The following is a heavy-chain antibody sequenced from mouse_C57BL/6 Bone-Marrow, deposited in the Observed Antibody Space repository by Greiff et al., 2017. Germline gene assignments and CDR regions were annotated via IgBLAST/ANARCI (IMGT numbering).Heavy chain of an antibody. Sequence: QVQLQQPGAELVKPGASVKLSCKASGYTFTSYWMHWVKQRPGQGLEWIGMIHPNIGSTNYNEKFKSKATLTVDKSSSTAYMQLSSLTSEDSAVDYCARISTVVEGFAYWGQGTLVTVSA. CDR1: GYTFTSYW. V-gene: IGHV1-64*01. CDR2: IHPNIGST. CDR3: ARISTVVEGFAY. D-gene: IGHD1-1*01. J-gene: IGHJ3*01.